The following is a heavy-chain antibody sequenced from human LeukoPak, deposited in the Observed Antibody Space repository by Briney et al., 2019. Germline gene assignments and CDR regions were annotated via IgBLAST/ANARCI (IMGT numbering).Heavy chain of an antibody. D-gene: IGHD6-13*01. V-gene: IGHV3-74*01. CDR2: IHSDGSGT. CDR1: GFIFSSYW. J-gene: IGHJ4*02. Sequence: GRSLRLSCAASGFIFSSYWMHWVRQAPGKGLVWVSRIHSDGSGTTYADSVKGRFTISRDNAKNTLYLQMTGLRDEDAAVYYCARGRSSSSWSDYWGQGTLVTVSS. CDR3: ARGRSSSSWSDY.